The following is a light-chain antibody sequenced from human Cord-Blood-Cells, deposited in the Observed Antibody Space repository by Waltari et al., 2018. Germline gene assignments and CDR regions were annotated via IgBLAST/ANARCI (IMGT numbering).Light chain of an antibody. CDR1: QSVSSY. J-gene: IGKJ1*01. Sequence: EIVLTLSPATLSLSPGERATLSCRASQSVSSYLAWYQQKPGQAPRLLIYDASNRATGIPARFSGSGSGTDFTLTISSLEPEDFAVYYCQQRSNWPTFGQGTKVEIK. CDR2: DAS. V-gene: IGKV3-11*01. CDR3: QQRSNWPT.